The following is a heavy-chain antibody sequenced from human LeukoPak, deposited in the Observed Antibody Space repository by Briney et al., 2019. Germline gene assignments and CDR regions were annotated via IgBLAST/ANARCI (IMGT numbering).Heavy chain of an antibody. J-gene: IGHJ3*02. CDR2: INPNSGGT. CDR3: ARRVYDAFDI. CDR1: GYTFTGYY. Sequence: ASVKVSCKASGYTFTGYYIHWVRQAPGQGLEWMGWINPNSGGTNYAQKFQGRVTITRNTSISTAYMELSSLRSEDTAVYYCARRVYDAFDIWGQGTMVTVSS. V-gene: IGHV1-2*02.